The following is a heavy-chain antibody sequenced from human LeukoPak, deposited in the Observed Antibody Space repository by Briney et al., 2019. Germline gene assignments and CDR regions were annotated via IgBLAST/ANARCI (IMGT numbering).Heavy chain of an antibody. CDR3: ARNYYGSGSQILIDY. Sequence: ASVKVSCKASGYTFTGYYMHWVRQAPGQGLEWMGWINPNSGGTNYAQKFQGRVTMTRDTSISTAYMGLSRLRSDDTAVYYCARNYYGSGSQILIDYWGQGTLVTVSS. CDR2: INPNSGGT. J-gene: IGHJ4*02. D-gene: IGHD3-10*01. CDR1: GYTFTGYY. V-gene: IGHV1-2*02.